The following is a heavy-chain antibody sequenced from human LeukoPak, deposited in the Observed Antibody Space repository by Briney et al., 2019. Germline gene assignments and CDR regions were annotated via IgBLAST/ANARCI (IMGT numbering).Heavy chain of an antibody. CDR2: IYTSGNT. CDR3: ARLGVRSDYAKKWYFDL. CDR1: GGSISSDIFY. D-gene: IGHD3-16*01. Sequence: SETLSLTCAVSGGSISSDIFYWSWIRQPAGKGLEWIGRIYTSGNTNYNPSLKSRVTISVDTSKNHFSLKLSSVTAADTAVYYCARLGVRSDYAKKWYFDLWGRGTLVTVSS. V-gene: IGHV4-61*02. J-gene: IGHJ2*01.